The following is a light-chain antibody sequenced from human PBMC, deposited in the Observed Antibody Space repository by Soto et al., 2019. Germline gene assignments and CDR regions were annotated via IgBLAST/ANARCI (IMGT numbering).Light chain of an antibody. CDR3: QQYGSSPLT. CDR2: GAS. CDR1: QSVRSSY. J-gene: IGKJ4*01. Sequence: EIVLTQSPGTLSLSPGERATLSCRASQSVRSSYLAWYQQKPGQAPRLLIYGASSRATGIPDRFSGSGSGTDFTLTITRLEPEDFAVYYCQQYGSSPLTFGGGTKAEIK. V-gene: IGKV3-20*01.